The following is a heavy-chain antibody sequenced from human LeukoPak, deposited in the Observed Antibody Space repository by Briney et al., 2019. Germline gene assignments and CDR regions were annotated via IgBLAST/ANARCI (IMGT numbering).Heavy chain of an antibody. Sequence: SSETLSLTCTVSGGSISSGGYYWSWIRQHPGEGLEWIGNIYYSGSTYYNPSLKSRVTISADTSKNRFSLKLSSVTAADTAVYYCVRGRQYYYDSSTRGIVDYWGQGTLVTVSS. J-gene: IGHJ4*02. CDR2: IYYSGST. V-gene: IGHV4-31*03. CDR1: GGSISSGGYY. D-gene: IGHD3-22*01. CDR3: VRGRQYYYDSSTRGIVDY.